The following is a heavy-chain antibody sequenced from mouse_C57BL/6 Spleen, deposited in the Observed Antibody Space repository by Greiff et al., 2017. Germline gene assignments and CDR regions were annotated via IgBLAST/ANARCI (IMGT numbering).Heavy chain of an antibody. CDR1: GFNIKDDY. CDR2: IEPENGDT. V-gene: IGHV14-4*01. J-gene: IGHJ3*01. CDR3: TTRSYERDTWFAY. Sequence: EVQLQQSGAELVRPGASVKLSCTASGFNIKDDYMHWVKQRPEHGLEWIGWIEPENGDTEYASKFKGKATLTADTSSNTAYLQLSSLTSDDTAVDYCTTRSYERDTWFAYWGQGTLLTVSA. D-gene: IGHD1-1*01.